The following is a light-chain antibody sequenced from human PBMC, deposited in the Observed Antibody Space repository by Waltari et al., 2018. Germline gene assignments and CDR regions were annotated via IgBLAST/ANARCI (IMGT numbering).Light chain of an antibody. CDR2: SIN. CDR3: LLYYGALDWI. Sequence: QTVVTQEPSVTVSPGGTVTLTCASSPGAVTSGFNPNWFQQKPGQAPRALIYSINQRHSWTPARFSGSLLGGKAALTLSGVQPEDEAVYYCLLYYGALDWIFGGGTNLTVL. CDR1: PGAVTSGFN. J-gene: IGLJ2*01. V-gene: IGLV7-43*01.